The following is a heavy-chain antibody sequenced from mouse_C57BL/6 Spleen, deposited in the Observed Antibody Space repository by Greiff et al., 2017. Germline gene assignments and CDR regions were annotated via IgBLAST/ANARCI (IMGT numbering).Heavy chain of an antibody. CDR2: IFPGSGST. CDR1: GYTFTSDW. J-gene: IGHJ1*03. Sequence: QVQLQQPGAELVKPGASVKMSCKASGYTFTSDWITWVKLRPGQGLVWIGDIFPGSGSTNYNEKFKSKATLTVDTSSSKAYMQLSSLTSEDSAVYNCARWDSNYDWYFDVWGTGTTVTVSS. V-gene: IGHV1-55*01. CDR3: ARWDSNYDWYFDV. D-gene: IGHD2-5*01.